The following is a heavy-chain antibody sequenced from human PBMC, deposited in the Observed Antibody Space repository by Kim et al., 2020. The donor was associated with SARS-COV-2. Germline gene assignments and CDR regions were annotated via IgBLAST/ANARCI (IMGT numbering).Heavy chain of an antibody. J-gene: IGHJ4*02. D-gene: IGHD2-2*01. Sequence: SQTLSLTCAISGDSVSSNSAAWNWIRQSPSRGLEWLGRTYYRSKWYNDYAVSVKSRITINPDTSKNQFSLQLNSVTPEDTAVYYCARARLHCSSTSCYALVGYWGQGTLVTVSS. V-gene: IGHV6-1*01. CDR3: ARARLHCSSTSCYALVGY. CDR1: GDSVSSNSAA. CDR2: TYYRSKWYN.